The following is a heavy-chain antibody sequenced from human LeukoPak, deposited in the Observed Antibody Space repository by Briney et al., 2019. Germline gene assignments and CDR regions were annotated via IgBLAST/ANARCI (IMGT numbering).Heavy chain of an antibody. CDR3: AKVVSGSYLVEYYFDY. CDR1: GFTFSTYG. V-gene: IGHV3-30*02. D-gene: IGHD1-26*01. Sequence: PGGSLRLSCAASGFTFSTYGMHWVRQAPGKGLEWVAFIRYDGTKKYYADSLKGRFTISRDNSKNTLYLQMNSLRAEDTAVYYCAKVVSGSYLVEYYFDYWGQGTLVTVSS. CDR2: IRYDGTKK. J-gene: IGHJ4*02.